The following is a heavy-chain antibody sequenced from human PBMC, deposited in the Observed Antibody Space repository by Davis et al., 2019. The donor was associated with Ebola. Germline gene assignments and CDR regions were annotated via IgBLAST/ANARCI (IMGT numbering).Heavy chain of an antibody. J-gene: IGHJ6*02. Sequence: SVKVSCKASGGTFSSYAISWVRQAPGQGLEWMGRIIPILGLANYAQKFQGRVTITADQSTSTAYMELSSLRSEDTAVYYCARASATSGNYYYYGMDVWGQGTTVTVSS. D-gene: IGHD1-14*01. CDR2: IIPILGLA. CDR1: GGTFSSYA. CDR3: ARASATSGNYYYYGMDV. V-gene: IGHV1-69*04.